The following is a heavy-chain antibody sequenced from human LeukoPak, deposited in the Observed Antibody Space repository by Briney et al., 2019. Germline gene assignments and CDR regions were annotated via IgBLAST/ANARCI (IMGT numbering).Heavy chain of an antibody. J-gene: IGHJ4*02. D-gene: IGHD2-2*01. CDR3: ARDQGFSKDIVVVPAAH. CDR2: INPNSGGT. Sequence: ASVKVSCKASGYTLTDYYMHWVRQAPGQGLEWMGRINPNSGGTNYAQKFQGRVTMTRDTSISTVYMELSRLRSDDTAVYYCARDQGFSKDIVVVPAAHWGQGTLVTVSS. CDR1: GYTLTDYY. V-gene: IGHV1-2*06.